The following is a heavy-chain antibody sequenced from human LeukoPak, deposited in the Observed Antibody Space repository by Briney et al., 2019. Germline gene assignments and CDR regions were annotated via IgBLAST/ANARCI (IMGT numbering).Heavy chain of an antibody. Sequence: PGGSLRLSCTASGFNFISNSMNRVRQAPGKGLKWVAVISYGGSNKYYEDSVKGRFTISRDNSKNTLYLQMNSLRAEDTAVYYCVTLELLLPVGYYYGMDVWGKGTTVTVSS. CDR3: VTLELLLPVGYYYGMDV. D-gene: IGHD2-15*01. CDR2: ISYGGSNK. J-gene: IGHJ6*04. CDR1: GFNFISNS. V-gene: IGHV3-33*05.